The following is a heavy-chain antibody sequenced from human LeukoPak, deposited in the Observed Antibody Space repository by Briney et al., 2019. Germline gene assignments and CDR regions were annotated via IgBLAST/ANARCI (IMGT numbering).Heavy chain of an antibody. CDR2: INPNSGGT. CDR1: GHTFTGYY. Sequence: GASVKVSCKASGHTFTGYYMHWVRQAPGQGLEWMGWINPNSGGTNYAQKFQGRVTMTRNTSISTAYMELSRLRSDDTAVYYCARDWGISSWIQLSGNWGQGTLVTVSS. D-gene: IGHD5-18*01. J-gene: IGHJ4*02. CDR3: ARDWGISSWIQLSGN. V-gene: IGHV1-2*02.